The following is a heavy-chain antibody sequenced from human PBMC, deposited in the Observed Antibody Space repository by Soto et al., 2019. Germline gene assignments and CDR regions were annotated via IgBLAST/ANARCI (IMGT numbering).Heavy chain of an antibody. CDR2: ISGSGGST. Sequence: EVQLLESGGGLVQPGGSLRLSCAASGFTFSSYAMSWVRQAPGKGLEWVSAISGSGGSTYYADSVKGRFTISRDNSKKALYLQMNSLRAEDTAVYYCAKDRGWNYVSWFDPWGQGTLVTVSS. J-gene: IGHJ5*02. CDR1: GFTFSSYA. CDR3: AKDRGWNYVSWFDP. V-gene: IGHV3-23*01. D-gene: IGHD1-7*01.